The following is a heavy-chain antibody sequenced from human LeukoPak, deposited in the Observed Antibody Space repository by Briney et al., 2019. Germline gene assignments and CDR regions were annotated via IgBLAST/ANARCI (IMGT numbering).Heavy chain of an antibody. Sequence: ASETLSLTCTVSGGSISSYYWSWIRQPPGKGLEWIGYIYYSGSTKYNPSLKSRVTISVDTSKNQFSLNLSSVTAADTALYYCARDRVVYGMDVWGQGTTVTVSS. CDR2: IYYSGST. CDR3: ARDRVVYGMDV. CDR1: GGSISSYY. D-gene: IGHD3-10*01. V-gene: IGHV4-59*01. J-gene: IGHJ6*02.